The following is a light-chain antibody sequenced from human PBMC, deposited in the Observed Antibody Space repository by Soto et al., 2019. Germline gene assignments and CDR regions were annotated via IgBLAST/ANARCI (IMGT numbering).Light chain of an antibody. CDR1: QGISNY. V-gene: IGKV1-27*01. CDR3: LQHNSYPT. Sequence: DIQMTQSPSSLSASVGDRVTITCRASQGISNYLAWYQQKPGKAPQLLIYGATTLQSGVPSRFSGSGSGTDFTLTIASLQPEDFATYYCLQHNSYPTFGQGTKVDIK. CDR2: GAT. J-gene: IGKJ1*01.